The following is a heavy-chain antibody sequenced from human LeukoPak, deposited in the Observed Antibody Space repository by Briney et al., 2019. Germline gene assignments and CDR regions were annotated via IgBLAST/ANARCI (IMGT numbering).Heavy chain of an antibody. J-gene: IGHJ6*02. D-gene: IGHD3-3*01. CDR2: ISSSSSYI. CDR1: GFTFSSYS. V-gene: IGHV3-21*01. Sequence: GGSLRLSCAASGFTFSSYSMNWVRQAPGKGLEWVSSISSSSSYIYYADSVKGRFTISRDNAKNSLYLQMNSLRAEDTAVYYCARASGPSPSGGWSGYPLNYYYGMDVWGQGTTVTVSS. CDR3: ARASGPSPSGGWSGYPLNYYYGMDV.